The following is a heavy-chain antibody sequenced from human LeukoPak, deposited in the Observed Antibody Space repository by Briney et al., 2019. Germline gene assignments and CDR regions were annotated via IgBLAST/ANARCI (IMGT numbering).Heavy chain of an antibody. CDR3: ARRTSYCSSTSCRRDYYYYMDV. Sequence: SETLSLTCTVSGGSISSYYWSWIRQPPGKGLEWIGYIYYSGSTNYNPPLKSRVTISVDTSKNQFSLKLSSVTAADTAVYYCARRTSYCSSTSCRRDYYYYMDVWGKGTTVTVSS. V-gene: IGHV4-59*01. CDR1: GGSISSYY. J-gene: IGHJ6*03. CDR2: IYYSGST. D-gene: IGHD2-2*01.